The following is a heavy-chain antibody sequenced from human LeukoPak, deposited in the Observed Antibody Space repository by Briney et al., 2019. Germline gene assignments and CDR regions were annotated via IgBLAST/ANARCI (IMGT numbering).Heavy chain of an antibody. J-gene: IGHJ4*02. CDR1: GYTFTSYG. D-gene: IGHD3-22*01. Sequence: ASVKVSCKASGYTFTSYGISWVRQAPGQGPEWMGRINTNTGNPTYAQGFTGRFVFSLDTSVSTAYLQISSLKAEDTAVYYCARQKTDYYDSSGYYTFDYWGQGALVTVSS. CDR2: INTNTGNP. V-gene: IGHV7-4-1*02. CDR3: ARQKTDYYDSSGYYTFDY.